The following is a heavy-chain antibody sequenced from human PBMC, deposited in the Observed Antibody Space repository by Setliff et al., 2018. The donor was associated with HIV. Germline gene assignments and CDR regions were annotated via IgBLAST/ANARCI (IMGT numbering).Heavy chain of an antibody. CDR1: GFTVSSNY. CDR2: IYSGGST. Sequence: GGSLRLSCAAFGFTVSSNYVNWVRQAPGKGLEWVSVIYSGGSTYYADPVKGRFSISRDNSKNTLYLQMNSLRAEDTAVYYCATRVVVIDALDTWGQGTMVTVSS. D-gene: IGHD2-15*01. V-gene: IGHV3-66*01. CDR3: ATRVVVIDALDT. J-gene: IGHJ3*02.